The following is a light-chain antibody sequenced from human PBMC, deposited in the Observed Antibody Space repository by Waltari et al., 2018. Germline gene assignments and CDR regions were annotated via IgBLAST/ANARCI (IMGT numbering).Light chain of an antibody. V-gene: IGLV1-51*02. CDR3: GTWDSSLSGAV. CDR1: SSNIGNNY. CDR2: ENS. Sequence: QSVLTQPPSVSAAPGQRVTISCSGGSSNIGNNYVSWYRQFPGTAPKLLIYENSDRTSGSPGRFSVSKSGTSVTLDITGLQAGDEADYYCGTWDSSLSGAVFGGGTHLTVL. J-gene: IGLJ7*01.